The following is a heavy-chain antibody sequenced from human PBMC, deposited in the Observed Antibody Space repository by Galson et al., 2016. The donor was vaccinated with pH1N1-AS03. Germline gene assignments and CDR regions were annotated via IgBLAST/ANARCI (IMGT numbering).Heavy chain of an antibody. Sequence: SVKVSCKASGYTFTNYGVSWVRQAPGQGLEWMGGISSFNGYTTYAQKLQDRVTMTRDTSTSTAHMELRSLRSDDTAVYFCARDAAYYYGMDVWGQGTTVNVS. D-gene: IGHD6-25*01. CDR2: ISSFNGYT. CDR1: GYTFTNYG. V-gene: IGHV1-18*01. J-gene: IGHJ6*02. CDR3: ARDAAYYYGMDV.